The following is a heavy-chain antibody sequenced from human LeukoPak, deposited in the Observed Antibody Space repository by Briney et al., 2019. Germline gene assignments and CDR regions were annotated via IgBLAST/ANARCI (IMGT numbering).Heavy chain of an antibody. V-gene: IGHV3-23*01. Sequence: GGSLRLSCAASGFTFSSYAMSWVRQAPGKGLEWVSAISGSGGSTYYADSVKGRFTISRDNSKNTLYLQMNSLRAEDTAVYYCAKDPAGDFTLYRASLDYWGQGTLVTVSS. CDR1: GFTFSSYA. D-gene: IGHD2-2*01. CDR2: ISGSGGST. J-gene: IGHJ4*02. CDR3: AKDPAGDFTLYRASLDY.